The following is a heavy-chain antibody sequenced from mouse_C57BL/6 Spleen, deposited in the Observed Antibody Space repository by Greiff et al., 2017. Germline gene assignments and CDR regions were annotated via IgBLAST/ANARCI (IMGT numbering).Heavy chain of an antibody. D-gene: IGHD1-1*01. CDR3: VRQPGSSYAYAMDY. CDR2: IRSKSNNYAT. Sequence: DVMLVESGGGLVQPKGSLKLSCAASGFSFNTYAMNWVRQAPGKGLEWVARIRSKSNNYATYYADSVKDRFTISRDDSESMLYLQMNNLKTEDTAMYYCVRQPGSSYAYAMDYWGQGTSVTVSS. CDR1: GFSFNTYA. J-gene: IGHJ4*01. V-gene: IGHV10-1*01.